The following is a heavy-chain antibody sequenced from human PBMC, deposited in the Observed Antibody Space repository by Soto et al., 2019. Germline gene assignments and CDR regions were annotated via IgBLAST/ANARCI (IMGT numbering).Heavy chain of an antibody. V-gene: IGHV1-3*01. J-gene: IGHJ4*02. D-gene: IGHD2-15*01. CDR1: GYTFTSYG. Sequence: GASVKVSCKASGYTFTSYGISWVRQAPGQRLEWMGWINAGNGNTKYSQKFQGRVTITRDTSASTAYMELSSLRPEDTAVYYCARDILFDYWGQGTLVTVSS. CDR3: ARDILFDY. CDR2: INAGNGNT.